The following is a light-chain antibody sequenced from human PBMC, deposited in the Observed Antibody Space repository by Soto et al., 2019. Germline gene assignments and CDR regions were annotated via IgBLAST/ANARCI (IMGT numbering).Light chain of an antibody. CDR3: HSYDSSLSGSV. V-gene: IGLV1-40*01. Sequence: QSVLTQPPSVSGAPGQRVTISCTGSSSNIGAGYDVHWYQHLPGTAPKLLIYGNSNRPSVVPDRFSGSKSGTSASLAITGLQAEDEADYYCHSYDSSLSGSVFGGGTKLTVL. CDR1: SSNIGAGYD. CDR2: GNS. J-gene: IGLJ2*01.